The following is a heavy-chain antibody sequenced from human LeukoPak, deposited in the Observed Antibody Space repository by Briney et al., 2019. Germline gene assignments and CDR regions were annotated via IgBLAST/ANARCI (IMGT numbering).Heavy chain of an antibody. V-gene: IGHV3-21*01. CDR2: ISSSSSYI. J-gene: IGHJ4*02. CDR1: GFTFSSYS. D-gene: IGHD6-13*01. CDR3: ARGPLAAAVPFDY. Sequence: GGSLRLSYAASGFTFSSYSMNWVRQAPGKGLEWVSSISSSSSYIYYADSVKGRFTISRDNAKNSLYLRMNSLRAEDTAVYYCARGPLAAAVPFDYWGQGTLVTVSS.